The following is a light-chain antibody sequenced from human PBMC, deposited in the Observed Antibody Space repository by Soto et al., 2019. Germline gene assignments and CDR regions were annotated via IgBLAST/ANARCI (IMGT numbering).Light chain of an antibody. Sequence: EIVLTQSPGTLSLSLGERATLSCRASQSITNNYLAWYQQKPGQAPRLLIYLASNRAAGIPDRFSGSGSGADFTLTINRLEPEDFAVYHCQQYGSSPWTFGQGTKVGIK. J-gene: IGKJ1*01. CDR1: QSITNNY. CDR3: QQYGSSPWT. V-gene: IGKV3-20*01. CDR2: LAS.